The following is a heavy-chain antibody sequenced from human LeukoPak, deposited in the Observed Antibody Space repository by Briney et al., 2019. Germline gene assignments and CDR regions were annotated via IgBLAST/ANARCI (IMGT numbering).Heavy chain of an antibody. CDR1: GFAFGAHA. D-gene: IGHD3-9*01. CDR2: IRIKAYGGTT. J-gene: IGHJ4*02. Sequence: GGSLRLSCATSGFAFGAHAMNWVRQAPGKWLEWVGFIRIKAYGGTTDYAASVKGGFTISRDDSKSIAYLQMNSLKTEDTAVYFCTRSRVPDGVLTGHQPEAFDSWGQGTQVTVSS. CDR3: TRSRVPDGVLTGHQPEAFDS. V-gene: IGHV3-49*04.